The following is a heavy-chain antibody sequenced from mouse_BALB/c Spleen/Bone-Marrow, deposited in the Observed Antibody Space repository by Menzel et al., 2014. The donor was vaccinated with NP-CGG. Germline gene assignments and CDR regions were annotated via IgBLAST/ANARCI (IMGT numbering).Heavy chain of an antibody. Sequence: SGAELVKPGASVKLSCTASGFNIRDTYMHWVKQRPEQGLEWIGGIDPANGNTKYDPKFQGKATITADTSSNTAYLQLSSLTSEDTAVYYCARYNYGSSQFAYWGQGTLVTVSA. D-gene: IGHD1-1*01. CDR2: IDPANGNT. V-gene: IGHV14-3*02. J-gene: IGHJ3*01. CDR1: GFNIRDTY. CDR3: ARYNYGSSQFAY.